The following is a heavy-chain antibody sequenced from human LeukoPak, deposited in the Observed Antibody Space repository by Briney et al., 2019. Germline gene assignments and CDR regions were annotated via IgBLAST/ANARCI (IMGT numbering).Heavy chain of an antibody. CDR3: TRGVEYYYDSSGYYDY. Sequence: PGGSLRLSCTASGFTFGDYAMSWFRQAPGKGLEWVGFIRSKAYGGTTEYAASVKGRFTISRDDSKSIAYLQMNSLRTEDTAVYYCTRGVEYYYDSSGYYDYWGQGTLVTVSS. CDR1: GFTFGDYA. D-gene: IGHD3-22*01. V-gene: IGHV3-49*03. J-gene: IGHJ4*02. CDR2: IRSKAYGGTT.